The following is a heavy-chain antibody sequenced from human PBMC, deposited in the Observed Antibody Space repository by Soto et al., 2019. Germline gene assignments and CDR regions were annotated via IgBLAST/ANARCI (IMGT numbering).Heavy chain of an antibody. CDR1: GDSSSTSTYS. Sequence: SETLSLTCSFSGDSSSTSTYSWSWIRQPPGKALEWVGFIYRSGVTYYNPSFESRVAISLDTSKSQFSLNVTSVTAADTAVYFCARGRYCLTGRCFPNWFDSWGQVTLVTVS. D-gene: IGHD2-15*01. CDR2: IYRSGVT. J-gene: IGHJ5*01. CDR3: ARGRYCLTGRCFPNWFDS. V-gene: IGHV4-30-2*05.